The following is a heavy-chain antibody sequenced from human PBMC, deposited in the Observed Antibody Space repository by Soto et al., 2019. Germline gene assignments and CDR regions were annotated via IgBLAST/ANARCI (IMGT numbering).Heavy chain of an antibody. J-gene: IGHJ4*02. CDR1: GYSFTSYW. CDR3: ARIPSIAVAGFYFDY. CDR2: IDPSDSYT. V-gene: IGHV5-10-1*01. Sequence: GESLKISCNGSGYSFTSYWISWVRQMPWKGLEWMGRIDPSDSYTNYSPSFQGHVTISADKSISTAYLQWSSLKASDTAMYYCARIPSIAVAGFYFDYWGQGTLVTVSS. D-gene: IGHD6-19*01.